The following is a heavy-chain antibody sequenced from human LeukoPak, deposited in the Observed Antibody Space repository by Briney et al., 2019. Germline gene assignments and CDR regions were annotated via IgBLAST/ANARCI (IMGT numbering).Heavy chain of an antibody. D-gene: IGHD5-24*01. CDR2: ISGSGGST. CDR3: ARDYKYAFDN. V-gene: IGHV3-23*01. Sequence: GGSLRLSCAASGFTFSSYAMSWVRQAPGKGLEWVSVISGSGGSTYYADSVKGRFTISGDKAKNSLYLQMNSLRVEDTAVYYCARDYKYAFDNWGQGTLVTVSS. CDR1: GFTFSSYA. J-gene: IGHJ4*02.